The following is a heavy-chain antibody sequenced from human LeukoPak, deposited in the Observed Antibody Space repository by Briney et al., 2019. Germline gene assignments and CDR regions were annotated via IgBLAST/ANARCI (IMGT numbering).Heavy chain of an antibody. CDR1: GGSFSGYY. J-gene: IGHJ5*02. CDR2: INHSGST. D-gene: IGHD3-22*01. V-gene: IGHV4-34*01. Sequence: SETLSLTCAVYGGSFSGYYWSWIRQPPGKGLEWIGEINHSGSTNYNPSLKGRVTISVDTSKNQFSPKLSSVTAADAAVYYCASGYAHYYDSSGYYSWFDPWGQGTLVTVSS. CDR3: ASGYAHYYDSSGYYSWFDP.